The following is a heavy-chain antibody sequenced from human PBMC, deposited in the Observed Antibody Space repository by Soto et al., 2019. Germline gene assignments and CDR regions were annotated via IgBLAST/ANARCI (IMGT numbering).Heavy chain of an antibody. CDR2: IYYSGST. V-gene: IGHV4-31*03. J-gene: IGHJ6*03. Sequence: SETLSLTCTVSGGSISSGGYYWSWIRQHPGKGLGWIGYIYYSGSTYYNPSLKSRVTISVDTSKNQFSLKLSSVTAADTAVYYCAREDTATHYYMDVWGKGTTVTVSS. CDR1: GGSISSGGYY. CDR3: AREDTATHYYMDV. D-gene: IGHD5-18*01.